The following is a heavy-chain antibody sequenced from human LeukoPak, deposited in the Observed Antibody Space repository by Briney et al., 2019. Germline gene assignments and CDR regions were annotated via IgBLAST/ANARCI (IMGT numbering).Heavy chain of an antibody. Sequence: SETLSLTCAVYDGSFSGYYWSWIRQPPGKGLEWIGEINHSGSTNYNPSLKSRVTISLDTSKSQFSLKVRYVTAADTAVYYCARGLNDSWTGENYWGQGTRVTVSS. CDR1: DGSFSGYY. CDR2: INHSGST. J-gene: IGHJ4*02. V-gene: IGHV4-34*01. D-gene: IGHD3-3*01. CDR3: ARGLNDSWTGENY.